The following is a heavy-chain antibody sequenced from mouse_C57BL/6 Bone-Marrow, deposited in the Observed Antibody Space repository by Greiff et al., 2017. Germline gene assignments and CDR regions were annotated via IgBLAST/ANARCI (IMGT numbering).Heavy chain of an antibody. D-gene: IGHD1-1*01. CDR3: AKEGYYGSLWYFDV. CDR2: IWRGGST. J-gene: IGHJ1*03. Sequence: QVQLQQSGPGLVQPSQSLSITCTVSGFSLTSYGVHWVRQSPGQGLEWLGVIWRGGSTDYNAAFMSRLSITKDNSKSQVFFKMNSLQADDTAIYYGAKEGYYGSLWYFDVWGTGTTVTVSS. CDR1: GFSLTSYG. V-gene: IGHV2-5*01.